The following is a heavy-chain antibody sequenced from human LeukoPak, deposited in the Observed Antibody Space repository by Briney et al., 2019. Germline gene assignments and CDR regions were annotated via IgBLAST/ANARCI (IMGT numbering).Heavy chain of an antibody. V-gene: IGHV3-74*01. J-gene: IGHJ4*02. Sequence: GGSLRPSCAASGFTFSSYWMHWVRQAPGKGLVWVSRINTDGSSTSYADSVKGRFTISRDNSKNTLYLQMNSLRADDTAVYYCAKGAVAGTGGDYWGQGTLVTVSS. D-gene: IGHD6-19*01. CDR2: INTDGSST. CDR1: GFTFSSYW. CDR3: AKGAVAGTGGDY.